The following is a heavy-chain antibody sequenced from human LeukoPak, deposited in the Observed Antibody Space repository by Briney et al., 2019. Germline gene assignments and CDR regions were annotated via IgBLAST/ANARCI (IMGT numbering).Heavy chain of an antibody. D-gene: IGHD2-15*01. CDR1: GGSISSYY. Sequence: SETLSLTCTVSGGSISSYYWSWIRQPPGKGLEGIGYIYYSGSTNYNPSLKSRVTISVDTSKNQFSLKLSSVTAADTAVYYCATQVVAASTYYFDYWGQGTLVTVSS. CDR2: IYYSGST. CDR3: ATQVVAASTYYFDY. V-gene: IGHV4-59*01. J-gene: IGHJ4*02.